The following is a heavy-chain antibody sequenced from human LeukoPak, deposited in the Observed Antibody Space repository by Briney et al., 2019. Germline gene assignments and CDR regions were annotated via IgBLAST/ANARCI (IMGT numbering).Heavy chain of an antibody. CDR3: AGGKQLVRSRDY. J-gene: IGHJ4*02. CDR2: INHSGST. Sequence: PGGSLRLSCAASGFTVSSNHMSWIRQPPGKGLEWIGEINHSGSTNYNPSLKSRVTISVDTSKNQFSLKLSSVTAADTAVYYCAGGKQLVRSRDYWGQGTLVTVSS. CDR1: GFTVSSNH. D-gene: IGHD6-6*01. V-gene: IGHV4-34*08.